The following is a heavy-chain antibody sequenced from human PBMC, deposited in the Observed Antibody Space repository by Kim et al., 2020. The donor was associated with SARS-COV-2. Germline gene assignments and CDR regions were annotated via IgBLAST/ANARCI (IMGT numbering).Heavy chain of an antibody. CDR2: INPSGST. CDR3: ARVGSDAFDI. D-gene: IGHD6-6*01. V-gene: IGHV4-34*01. CDR1: GGSFSGYY. J-gene: IGHJ3*02. Sequence: SETLSLTCAVYGGSFSGYYWSWIRQPPGKGLEWIGEINPSGSTNYNPSLKSRVTISVDTSKNQFSLKLSSVTAADTAVYYCARVGSDAFDIWGQGTLVTV.